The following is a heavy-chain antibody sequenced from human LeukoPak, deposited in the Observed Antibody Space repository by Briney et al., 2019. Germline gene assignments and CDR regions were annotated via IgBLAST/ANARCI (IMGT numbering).Heavy chain of an antibody. J-gene: IGHJ3*02. CDR1: GGTFSSYT. V-gene: IGHV1-2*06. D-gene: IGHD1/OR15-1a*01. CDR2: INPYSGGT. CDR3: ARAKSGGTLEDTFDI. Sequence: GSSVKVSCKASGGTFSSYTISWVRQAPGQGLEWMGRINPYSGGTNFPQKFKGRVTMTSDTSISTAFVEVSSLRYDDTAVYYCARAKSGGTLEDTFDIWGQGTEVIVSS.